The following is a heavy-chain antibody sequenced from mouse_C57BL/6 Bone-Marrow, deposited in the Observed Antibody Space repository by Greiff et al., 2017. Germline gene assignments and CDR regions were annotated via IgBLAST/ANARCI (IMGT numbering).Heavy chain of an antibody. Sequence: QVQLQQPGAELVKPGASVKMSCKASGYTFTSYWITWVKQRPGQGLEWIGDLYPGSGSTNYTEKFKSKATLTVDTTSSTAYMQLSSLTSADSAVYDCARCSSGYVWFAYWGQGTLVTVSA. V-gene: IGHV1-55*01. J-gene: IGHJ3*01. CDR1: GYTFTSYW. CDR2: LYPGSGST. CDR3: ARCSSGYVWFAY. D-gene: IGHD3-2*02.